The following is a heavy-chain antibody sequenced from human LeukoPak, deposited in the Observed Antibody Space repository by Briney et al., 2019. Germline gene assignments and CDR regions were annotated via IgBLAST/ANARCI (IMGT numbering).Heavy chain of an antibody. CDR1: GGSISSYY. J-gene: IGHJ5*02. V-gene: IGHV4-4*07. D-gene: IGHD4-11*01. CDR3: ARGPMTTVSYNWFDP. CDR2: IYTSGST. Sequence: PSETLSLTCTVSGGSISSYYWSWIRQPAGKGLEWIGRIYTSGSTNYNPSLKSRVTMSVDTSKNQFSLKLSSVTAADTAVYYCARGPMTTVSYNWFDPWGQGTLVTVSS.